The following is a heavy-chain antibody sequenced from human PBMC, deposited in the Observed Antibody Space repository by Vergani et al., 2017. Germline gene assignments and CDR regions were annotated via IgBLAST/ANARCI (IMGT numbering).Heavy chain of an antibody. CDR3: ARGIVGAVDALDI. J-gene: IGHJ3*02. CDR2: ISSSSSYI. CDR1: GFTFSSYS. D-gene: IGHD1-26*01. Sequence: EVQLVESGGGLVKPGGSLRLSCAASGFTFSSYSMNWVRQAPGKGLEWVSTISSSSSYIYYADSVKGRFTISRDNAKNSLYLQMNSLRAEDTAVYYCARGIVGAVDALDIRGQGTMVTVSS. V-gene: IGHV3-21*01.